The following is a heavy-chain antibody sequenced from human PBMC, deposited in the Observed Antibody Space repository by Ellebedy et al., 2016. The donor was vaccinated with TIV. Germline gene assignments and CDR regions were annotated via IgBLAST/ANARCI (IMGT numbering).Heavy chain of an antibody. Sequence: PGGSLRLSCAASGFTFDDYAMHRVRQAPGKGLEWVAFIRYDGSNKYYADSVKGRFTISRDNSKNTLYLQMNSLRAEDTAVYYCAKDSPPQPLLWFGEFPDYWGQGTLVTVSS. CDR1: GFTFDDYA. J-gene: IGHJ4*02. CDR3: AKDSPPQPLLWFGEFPDY. V-gene: IGHV3-30*02. CDR2: IRYDGSNK. D-gene: IGHD3-10*01.